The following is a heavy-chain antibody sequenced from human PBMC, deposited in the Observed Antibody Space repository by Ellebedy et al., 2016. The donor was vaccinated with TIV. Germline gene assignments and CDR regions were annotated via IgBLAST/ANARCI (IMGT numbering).Heavy chain of an antibody. Sequence: MPGGSLRLSCTVSGGSISTYYWSWIRQPPGKGLEWIGYIYYSGSTKYNPSLKRRVTISVDTSKNQFSLKLSSVTAADTAVYYCAKWTVGYCSSASCYTGDYWGQGTLVTVSS. V-gene: IGHV4-59*12. CDR2: IYYSGST. J-gene: IGHJ4*02. CDR3: AKWTVGYCSSASCYTGDY. CDR1: GGSISTYY. D-gene: IGHD2-2*02.